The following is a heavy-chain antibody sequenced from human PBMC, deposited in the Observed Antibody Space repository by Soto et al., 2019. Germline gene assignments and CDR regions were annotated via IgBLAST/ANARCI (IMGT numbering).Heavy chain of an antibody. D-gene: IGHD6-19*01. J-gene: IGHJ6*02. Sequence: QVQLQESGPGLVKPSETLSLTCSVSGTSISSNYWIWIRQPPGKGLEWIGHIHNSGSTNYNPSLKSRVTISVDTSKNQFSLKLSSVTAADTAVYYCARVPTSSGWFHYYGMDVWGQGTTVTVPS. V-gene: IGHV4-59*01. CDR2: IHNSGST. CDR1: GTSISSNY. CDR3: ARVPTSSGWFHYYGMDV.